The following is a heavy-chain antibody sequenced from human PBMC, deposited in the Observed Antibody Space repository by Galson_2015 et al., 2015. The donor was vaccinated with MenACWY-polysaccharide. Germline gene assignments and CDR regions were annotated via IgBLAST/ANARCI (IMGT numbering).Heavy chain of an antibody. J-gene: IGHJ6*02. CDR3: ARSYCSRTSCDGMDV. V-gene: IGHV3-23*01. Sequence: SLRLSCAASGFTFSSYTMSWVRQAPGKGLEWVSGVSGSGASTYYADSVKGRFTISRDNSKNTLYLQMNSLTAADTAVYYCARSYCSRTSCDGMDVWGQGTTVTVSS. CDR2: VSGSGAST. D-gene: IGHD2-2*01. CDR1: GFTFSSYT.